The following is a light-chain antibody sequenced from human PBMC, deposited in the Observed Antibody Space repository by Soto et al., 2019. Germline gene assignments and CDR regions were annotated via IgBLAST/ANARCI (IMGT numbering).Light chain of an antibody. CDR2: NND. J-gene: IGLJ1*01. CDR3: AAWDNSLYGRV. V-gene: IGLV1-44*01. CDR1: SSNIGANT. Sequence: QSALTQPASASGTPGQRVTISCSGSSSNIGANTVNWYQQLPGTAPKLLISNNDQRPSGVPDRFSGSKSGTSASLAISGLQSEDDADYYCAAWDNSLYGRVFGSGTKVTVL.